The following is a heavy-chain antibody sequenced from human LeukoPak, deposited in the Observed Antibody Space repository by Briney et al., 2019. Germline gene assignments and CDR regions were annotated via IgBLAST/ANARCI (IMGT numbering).Heavy chain of an antibody. CDR2: INWNGGST. J-gene: IGHJ6*03. CDR1: GFTFNNYA. Sequence: PGGSLRLSCAASGFTFNNYAMSWVRQAPGKGLEWVSGINWNGGSTGYADSVKGRFTISRDNAKNSLYLQMNSLRAEDTALYYCAGSLLGHYYYYMDVWGKGTTVTVSS. CDR3: AGSLLGHYYYYMDV. V-gene: IGHV3-20*04.